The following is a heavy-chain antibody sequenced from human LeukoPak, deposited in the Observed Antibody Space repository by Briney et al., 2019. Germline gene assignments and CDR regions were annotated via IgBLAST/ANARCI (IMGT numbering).Heavy chain of an antibody. CDR1: GYTLTTYA. CDR3: ARFRSGSYLEYSYYYMDV. Sequence: ASVKVSCKASGYTLTTYAMSWVRQAPGQGLQWMGWINTNTGNPTYAQGFTGRFVFSLDTSVSTAYLQISSLKAEDTAVYYCARFRSGSYLEYSYYYMDVWGKGTTVTVSS. V-gene: IGHV7-4-1*02. CDR2: INTNTGNP. D-gene: IGHD1-26*01. J-gene: IGHJ6*03.